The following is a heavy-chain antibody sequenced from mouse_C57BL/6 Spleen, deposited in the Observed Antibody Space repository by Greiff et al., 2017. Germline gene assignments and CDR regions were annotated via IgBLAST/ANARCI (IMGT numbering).Heavy chain of an antibody. CDR3: AKEDERRFAY. CDR1: GFSLTSSG. J-gene: IGHJ3*01. V-gene: IGHV2-5*01. Sequence: VKLMASGPGLVQPSQSLSITCTVSGFSLTSSGVHWVRQSPGKGLEWLGVIWRGGNTDYNAALISRLSITKDNSKSKVFFKMNSLQADDTAIYYCAKEDERRFAYWGQGTRVTVSA. CDR2: IWRGGNT.